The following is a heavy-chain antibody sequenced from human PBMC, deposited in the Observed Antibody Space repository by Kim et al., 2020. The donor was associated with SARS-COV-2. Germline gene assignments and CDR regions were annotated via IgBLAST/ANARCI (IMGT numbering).Heavy chain of an antibody. CDR1: GGSISSSSYY. Sequence: SETLSPTCTVSGGSISSSSYYWGWIRQPPGKGLEWIGSIYYSGSTYYNPSLKSRVTISVDTSKNQFSLKLSSVTAADTAVYYCARGLCSTSCYFVFPNWFDPWGQGTLVTVSS. CDR3: ARGLCSTSCYFVFPNWFDP. CDR2: IYYSGST. J-gene: IGHJ5*02. D-gene: IGHD2-2*01. V-gene: IGHV4-39*01.